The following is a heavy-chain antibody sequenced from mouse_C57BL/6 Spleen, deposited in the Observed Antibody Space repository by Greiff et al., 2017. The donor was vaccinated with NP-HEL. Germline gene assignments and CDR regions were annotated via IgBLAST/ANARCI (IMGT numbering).Heavy chain of an antibody. V-gene: IGHV1-69*01. J-gene: IGHJ2*01. CDR3: ARWGDYGEHYFDY. CDR2: IDPSDSYT. Sequence: VQLQQSGAELVMPGASVKLSCKASGYTFTSYWMHWVKQRPGQGLEWIGEIDPSDSYTNYNQKFKGKSTLTVDKSSSTAYMQLSSLTSEDSAVYYCARWGDYGEHYFDYWGQGTTLTVSS. CDR1: GYTFTSYW. D-gene: IGHD2-4*01.